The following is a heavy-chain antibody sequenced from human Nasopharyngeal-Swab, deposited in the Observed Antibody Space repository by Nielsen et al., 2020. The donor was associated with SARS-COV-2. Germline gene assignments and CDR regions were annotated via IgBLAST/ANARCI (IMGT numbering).Heavy chain of an antibody. CDR2: INQVGSEK. V-gene: IGHV3-7*01. CDR1: GFSFDNYW. D-gene: IGHD4-23*01. Sequence: GGSLRLSCAASGFSFDNYWMNWVRQVPGKGLEWVANINQVGSEKFYVDSVRGRFTISRDNAKNSLFLQINSLRAEDTAVYYCARDYGGWFDYWGQGTLVTVSS. J-gene: IGHJ4*02. CDR3: ARDYGGWFDY.